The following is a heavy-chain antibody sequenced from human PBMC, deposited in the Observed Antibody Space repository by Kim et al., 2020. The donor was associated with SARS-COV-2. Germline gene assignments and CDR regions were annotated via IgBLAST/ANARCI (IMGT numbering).Heavy chain of an antibody. D-gene: IGHD3-16*01. CDR1: GFTFSSYA. CDR3: ACKGLIRSWGDAFDI. J-gene: IGHJ3*02. V-gene: IGHV3-23*01. Sequence: GGSLRLSCAASGFTFSSYAMSWVRQAPGKGLEWVSAISGSGGSTYYADSVKGRFTISRDNSKNTLYLQMNSLRAEDTAVYYCACKGLIRSWGDAFDIWGQGTMVTVSS. CDR2: ISGSGGST.